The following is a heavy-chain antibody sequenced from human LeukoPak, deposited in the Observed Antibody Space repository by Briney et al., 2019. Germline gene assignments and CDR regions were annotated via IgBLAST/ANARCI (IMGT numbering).Heavy chain of an antibody. CDR2: ISWDGGST. Sequence: GGSLRLSCAASGFTFDDYTMHWVRQAPGKGLEWVSLISWDGGSTYYADSVKGRFTISRDNSKNSLYLQMNSLRTEDTALYYCAKGEGTYYYYMDVWGKGTTVTVSS. J-gene: IGHJ6*03. CDR1: GFTFDDYT. V-gene: IGHV3-43*01. CDR3: AKGEGTYYYYMDV.